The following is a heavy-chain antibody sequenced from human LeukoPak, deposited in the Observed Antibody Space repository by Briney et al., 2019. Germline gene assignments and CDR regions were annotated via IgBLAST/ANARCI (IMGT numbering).Heavy chain of an antibody. Sequence: GSLRLSCAASGFTFSSYAMSWVRQPPGKGLEWVGNVYYSGSTYYNPSLKSRVTISVDTSKRHFSLKLTSVTAADTAVYYCARGSYDVLTGYSTLGEYWGQGTLVTVSS. CDR1: GFTFSSYA. CDR2: VYYSGST. V-gene: IGHV4-39*02. J-gene: IGHJ4*02. D-gene: IGHD3-9*01. CDR3: ARGSYDVLTGYSTLGEY.